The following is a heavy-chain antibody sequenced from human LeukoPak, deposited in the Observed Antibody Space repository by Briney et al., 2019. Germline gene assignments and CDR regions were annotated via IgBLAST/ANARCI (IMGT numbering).Heavy chain of an antibody. CDR2: IIPIFGTA. J-gene: IGHJ3*02. V-gene: IGHV1-69*13. Sequence: SVTVSCTASGGTFSSYAISWVRQAPGQGLEWMGGIIPIFGTANYAQKFQGRVTITADESTSTAYMELSSLRSEDTAVYYCARGWRGSYNGDAFDIWGQGTMVTVSS. D-gene: IGHD1-26*01. CDR1: GGTFSSYA. CDR3: ARGWRGSYNGDAFDI.